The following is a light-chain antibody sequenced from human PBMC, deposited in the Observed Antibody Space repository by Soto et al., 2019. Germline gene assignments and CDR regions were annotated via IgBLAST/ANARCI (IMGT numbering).Light chain of an antibody. CDR3: QQYNNWPPWT. CDR1: QSVSSN. Sequence: EIVMTQSPATLSVSPGERATLSCRASQSVSSNLAWYQQKPGQAPRLLIYGASTRATGIPARFSGSESGTEFTLTICSLQSEDFAVYYCQQYNNWPPWTFGQGTKVDIK. J-gene: IGKJ1*01. CDR2: GAS. V-gene: IGKV3-15*01.